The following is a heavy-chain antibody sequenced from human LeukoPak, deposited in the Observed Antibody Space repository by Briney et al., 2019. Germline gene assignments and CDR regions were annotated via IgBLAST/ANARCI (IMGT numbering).Heavy chain of an antibody. J-gene: IGHJ4*02. CDR1: GFTFSSYS. D-gene: IGHD3-9*01. Sequence: KPGGSLRLSCAASGFTFSSYSMNWVRQAPGKGVEWVSSMSSSSSYIYYADSVKGRFTISRDNAKNSLYLQMNSLRAEDTAVYYCARRTSLRYFDWLSKAPLDYRGQGTLVTVST. CDR3: ARRTSLRYFDWLSKAPLDY. CDR2: MSSSSSYI. V-gene: IGHV3-21*01.